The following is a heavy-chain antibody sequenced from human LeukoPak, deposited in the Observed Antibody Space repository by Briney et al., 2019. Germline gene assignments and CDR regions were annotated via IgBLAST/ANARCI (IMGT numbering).Heavy chain of an antibody. V-gene: IGHV3-21*01. CDR3: ARGRRRASIIAAADPFDY. J-gene: IGHJ4*02. CDR2: ISSSSSYI. D-gene: IGHD6-13*01. CDR1: GFTFSSYS. Sequence: PGGSLRLSCAASGFTFSSYSMNWVRQAPGKGLEWVSSISSSSSYIYYADSVKGRFTISRDNAKNSLYLQMNSLRAEDTAVYYCARGRRRASIIAAADPFDYRGQGTLVTVSS.